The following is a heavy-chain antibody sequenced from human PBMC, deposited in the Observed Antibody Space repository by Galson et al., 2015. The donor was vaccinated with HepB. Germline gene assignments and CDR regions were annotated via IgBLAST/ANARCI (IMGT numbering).Heavy chain of an antibody. CDR1: GYSFTSYW. CDR3: ARSGVVGATINYFDY. D-gene: IGHD1-26*01. CDR2: IDPSDSYT. V-gene: IGHV5-10-1*01. Sequence: QSGAEVKKPGESLRISCKGSGYSFTSYWISWVRQMPGKGLEWMGRIDPSDSYTNYSPSFQGHVTISADKSISTAYLQWSSLKASDTAMYYCARSGVVGATINYFDYWGQGTLVTVSS. J-gene: IGHJ4*02.